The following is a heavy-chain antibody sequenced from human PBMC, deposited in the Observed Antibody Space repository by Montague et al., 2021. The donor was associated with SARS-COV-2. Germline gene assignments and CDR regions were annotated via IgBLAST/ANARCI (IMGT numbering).Heavy chain of an antibody. J-gene: IGHJ6*02. V-gene: IGHV2-70*01. CDR1: GFSLSTSGMC. D-gene: IGHD4-23*01. CDR3: ARMTTVVTLGYYYYYGMDF. CDR2: IDWDDDK. Sequence: PALVKPTQTLTLTCTFSGFSLSTSGMCVSWIRQPPGKAPEWLALIDWDDDKYYSTSLKTRLTISKDTSKNQVVLTMTNMDPVDTATYYCARMTTVVTLGYYYYYGMDFWGQGTTVTVSS.